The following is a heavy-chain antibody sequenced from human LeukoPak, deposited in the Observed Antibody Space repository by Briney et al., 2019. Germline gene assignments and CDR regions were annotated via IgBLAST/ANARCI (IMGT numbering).Heavy chain of an antibody. J-gene: IGHJ4*02. Sequence: GGSLRLSCAASAFIFSNYGMHWVRQAPGMGLEWVAIINQDGSERYYVDSVKGRFTVSRDSAKNSLYLQMNSLRVEDTAVYYCARDKITGASTNDYWGQGTLVTVSS. CDR2: INQDGSER. V-gene: IGHV3-7*01. CDR3: ARDKITGASTNDY. CDR1: AFIFSNYG. D-gene: IGHD1-14*01.